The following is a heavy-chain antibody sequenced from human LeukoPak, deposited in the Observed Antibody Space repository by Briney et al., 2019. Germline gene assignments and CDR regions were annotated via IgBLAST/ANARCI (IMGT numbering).Heavy chain of an antibody. J-gene: IGHJ6*04. V-gene: IGHV3-7*03. CDR2: RKQEGSEK. CDR1: GFTFSSYW. D-gene: IGHD2-15*01. Sequence: PGGSLRLSCAASGFTFSSYWMSWVRQAPGKGLEWVANRKQEGSEKYYVDSVKGRFTISRDNAKSSLYLQMNSLRAEDTAVYYCARAGCSGGSCYSGGLYYYYGMDVWGKGSTVTVSS. CDR3: ARAGCSGGSCYSGGLYYYYGMDV.